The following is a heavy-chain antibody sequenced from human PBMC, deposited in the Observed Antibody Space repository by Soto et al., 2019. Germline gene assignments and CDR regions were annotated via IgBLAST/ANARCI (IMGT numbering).Heavy chain of an antibody. CDR2: INHSGST. D-gene: IGHD1-7*01. Sequence: SETLSLTCAVYGGSFSGYYWSWIRQPPGKGLEWIGEINHSGSTNYNPSLKSRVTISVDTSKNQFSLKLSSVTAADTAVYYCARGITGTTAAIDYWGQGTLVTVSS. J-gene: IGHJ4*02. V-gene: IGHV4-34*01. CDR1: GGSFSGYY. CDR3: ARGITGTTAAIDY.